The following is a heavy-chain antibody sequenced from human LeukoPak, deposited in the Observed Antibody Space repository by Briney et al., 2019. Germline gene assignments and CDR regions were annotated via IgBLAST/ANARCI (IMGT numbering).Heavy chain of an antibody. J-gene: IGHJ4*02. CDR3: AREGPRISGSPRY. Sequence: GASVKVSCKASGYTFTGYYMHWVRQAPGQGLEWMGWINPNSGGTNYAQKCQGRVTMTRDTSISTAYMELSRLRSDDTAVYYCAREGPRISGSPRYWGQGTLVTVSS. V-gene: IGHV1-2*02. CDR1: GYTFTGYY. CDR2: INPNSGGT. D-gene: IGHD1-26*01.